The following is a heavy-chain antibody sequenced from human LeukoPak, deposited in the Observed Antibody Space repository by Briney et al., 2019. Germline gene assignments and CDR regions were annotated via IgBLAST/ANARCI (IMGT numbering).Heavy chain of an antibody. CDR1: GFTFSSYS. CDR3: AELGITMIGGV. D-gene: IGHD3-10*02. V-gene: IGHV3-21*01. Sequence: GGSLRLSCAASGFTFSSYSMNWVRQAPGKGLEWVSSISTTSSYIYYADSVKGRFTISRDNAKNSLYLQMSSLRAEDTAVYYCAELGITMIGGVWGKGTTVTISS. CDR2: ISTTSSYI. J-gene: IGHJ6*04.